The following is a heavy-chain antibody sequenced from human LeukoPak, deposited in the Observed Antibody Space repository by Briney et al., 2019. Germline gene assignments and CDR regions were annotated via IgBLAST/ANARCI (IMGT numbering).Heavy chain of an antibody. V-gene: IGHV3-15*01. D-gene: IGHD3-22*01. Sequence: GGSLRLPCAASGFTFSNAWMSWVRQAPGKGLEWVDRIKSKTDGGTTDYAAPVKGRFTISRDDSKNTLYLQMNSLKTEDTAVYYCTTDSHSSGYYYVFAPYWGQGTLVTVSS. CDR3: TTDSHSSGYYYVFAPY. J-gene: IGHJ4*02. CDR1: GFTFSNAW. CDR2: IKSKTDGGTT.